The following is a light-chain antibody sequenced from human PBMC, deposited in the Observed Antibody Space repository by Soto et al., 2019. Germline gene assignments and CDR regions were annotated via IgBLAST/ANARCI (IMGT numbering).Light chain of an antibody. Sequence: EILLTQSPGTLSLSPGERATLSCRASQSVSNNYLAWYQQKPGQAPRLLIYGASNRATGIPDRFSDGGSGTDFTITIRRLEPEDFAVYYCQQYGTSGTFGQGTKVDIK. CDR1: QSVSNNY. CDR3: QQYGTSGT. CDR2: GAS. J-gene: IGKJ1*01. V-gene: IGKV3-20*01.